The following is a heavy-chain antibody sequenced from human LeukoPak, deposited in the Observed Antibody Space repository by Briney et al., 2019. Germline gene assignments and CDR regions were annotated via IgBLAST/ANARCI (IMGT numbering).Heavy chain of an antibody. V-gene: IGHV3-7*01. D-gene: IGHD6-13*01. CDR1: GFTFSDYW. Sequence: GSLRLSCAASGFTFSDYWMSWVRQAPGNGLEWVANIRHDGGERYYVDSMKGRFTISRDNVKNSLYLQMNSLRADDTAVYWCARDIRSSWLYYFDLWGQGTLVTVSS. CDR3: ARDIRSSWLYYFDL. J-gene: IGHJ4*02. CDR2: IRHDGGER.